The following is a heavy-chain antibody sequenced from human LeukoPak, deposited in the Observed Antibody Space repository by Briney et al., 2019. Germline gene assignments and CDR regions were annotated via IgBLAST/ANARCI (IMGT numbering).Heavy chain of an antibody. V-gene: IGHV1-69*04. CDR3: AIYYDSRDRGAFDI. CDR2: IIPILGLA. Sequence: ASVKVSCKASGGTFSSYAISWVRQAPGQGLEWMGRIIPILGLANYAQKFQGRVTITADKSTSTAYMELSSLRSEDTAVYYCAIYYDSRDRGAFDIWGQGTMVTVSS. CDR1: GGTFSSYA. D-gene: IGHD3-22*01. J-gene: IGHJ3*02.